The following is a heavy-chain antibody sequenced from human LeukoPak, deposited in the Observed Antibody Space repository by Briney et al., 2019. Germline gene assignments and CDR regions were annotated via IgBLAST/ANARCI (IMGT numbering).Heavy chain of an antibody. J-gene: IGHJ6*03. V-gene: IGHV4-4*07. CDR2: IYTSGST. CDR1: GGSISSYY. CDR3: ARLIGTMVRGYYMDV. Sequence: SETLSLTCTVSGGSISSYYWSWIRQPAGKGLEWIGRIYTSGSTNYNPSLKSRVTMSVDTSKNQFSLKLSSVTAADTAVYYCARLIGTMVRGYYMDVWGKGTTVTISS. D-gene: IGHD3-10*01.